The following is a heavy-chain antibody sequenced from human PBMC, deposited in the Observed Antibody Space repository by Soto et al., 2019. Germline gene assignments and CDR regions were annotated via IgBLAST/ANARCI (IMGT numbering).Heavy chain of an antibody. CDR1: GYTFTSYG. Sequence: QVQLVQSGAEVKKPGASVKVSCKASGYTFTSYGISWVRQAPGQGLEWMGWISAYNGNTNYAQKRQGRVTMTTDSSTSTADMELRSLRSDDTAVYYCTRIRYYDYVWGSYRPAYFDFWGQGTLVTFFS. CDR3: TRIRYYDYVWGSYRPAYFDF. V-gene: IGHV1-18*04. J-gene: IGHJ4*02. CDR2: ISAYNGNT. D-gene: IGHD3-16*02.